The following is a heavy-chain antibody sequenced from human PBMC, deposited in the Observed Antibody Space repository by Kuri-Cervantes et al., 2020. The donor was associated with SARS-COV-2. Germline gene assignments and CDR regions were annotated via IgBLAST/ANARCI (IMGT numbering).Heavy chain of an antibody. CDR3: ARRGWGGSYGGFFDY. CDR1: GYSFTSYW. J-gene: IGHJ4*02. Sequence: GESLKISCKGSGYSFTSYWIGWVRQMPGKGLEWMGIIYPGDSDTRYSPSFRGQVTISADKSISTAYLQWSSLKASDTAMYYCARRGWGGSYGGFFDYWGQGTLVTVSS. D-gene: IGHD1-26*01. CDR2: IYPGDSDT. V-gene: IGHV5-51*01.